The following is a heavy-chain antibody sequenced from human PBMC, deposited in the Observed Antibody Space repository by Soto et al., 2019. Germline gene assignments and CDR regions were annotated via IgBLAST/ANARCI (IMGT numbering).Heavy chain of an antibody. D-gene: IGHD2-15*01. V-gene: IGHV3-30-3*01. CDR1: GFTFSSYA. J-gene: IGHJ6*02. CDR2: ISYDGSNK. CDR3: ATYRYCSGGSCYPANYYYYGMDV. Sequence: GGSLRLSCAASGFTFSSYAKHWVRQAPGKGLEWVAVISYDGSNKYYADSVKGRFTISRDNSKNTLYLQMNSLRAEDTAVYYCATYRYCSGGSCYPANYYYYGMDVWGQGTTVTVSS.